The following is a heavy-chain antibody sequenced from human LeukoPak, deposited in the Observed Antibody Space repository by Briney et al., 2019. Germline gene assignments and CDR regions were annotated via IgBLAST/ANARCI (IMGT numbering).Heavy chain of an antibody. CDR2: ISSSGSTI. J-gene: IGHJ4*02. Sequence: GGSLRLSCAASGFTFSSYEMNWVRQAPGKGLEWVSYISSSGSTIYYADSVKGRFTISRDDAENTLYLQMNSLRAEDTAVYYCARVWSYYYFDYWGQGTLVTVSS. V-gene: IGHV3-48*03. D-gene: IGHD2-8*02. CDR1: GFTFSSYE. CDR3: ARVWSYYYFDY.